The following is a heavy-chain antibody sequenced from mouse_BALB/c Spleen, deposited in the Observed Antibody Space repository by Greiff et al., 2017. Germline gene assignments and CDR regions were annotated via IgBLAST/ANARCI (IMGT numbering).Heavy chain of an antibody. CDR3: ARQREYRYPWFAY. Sequence: EVKLVESGGDLVKPGGSLKLSCAASGFTFSSYGMSWVRQTPDKRLEWVATISSGGSYTYYPDSVKGRFTISRDNAKNTLYLQMSSLKSEDTAMYYCARQREYRYPWFAYWGQGTLVTVSA. V-gene: IGHV5-6*01. CDR1: GFTFSSYG. D-gene: IGHD2-14*01. CDR2: ISSGGSYT. J-gene: IGHJ3*01.